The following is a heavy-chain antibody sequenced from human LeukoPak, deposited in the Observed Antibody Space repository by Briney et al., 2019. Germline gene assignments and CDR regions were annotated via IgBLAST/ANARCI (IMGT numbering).Heavy chain of an antibody. CDR2: IYTSGST. Sequence: SETLSLTCTVSGGSISSGSYYWSWIRQPAGKGLEWIGRIYTSGSTNYNPSLKSRVTISVDTSKNQFSLKLSSVTAADTAVYYCARSNWGSGPPFGYWGQGTLVTVSS. CDR3: ARSNWGSGPPFGY. CDR1: GGSISSGSYY. D-gene: IGHD7-27*01. V-gene: IGHV4-61*02. J-gene: IGHJ4*02.